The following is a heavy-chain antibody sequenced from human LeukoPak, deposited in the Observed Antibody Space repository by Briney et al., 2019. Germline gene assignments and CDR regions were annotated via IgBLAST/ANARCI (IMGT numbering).Heavy chain of an antibody. D-gene: IGHD3-3*01. V-gene: IGHV4-59*08. J-gene: IGHJ5*02. Sequence: SETLSLTCTVSGGSISSYYWSWIRQPPGKGLEWIGYIYYSGSTYYNPSLKSRVTISVDTSKNQFSLKLSSVTAADTAVYYCARERTISRNWFDPWGQGTLVTVSS. CDR2: IYYSGST. CDR1: GGSISSYY. CDR3: ARERTISRNWFDP.